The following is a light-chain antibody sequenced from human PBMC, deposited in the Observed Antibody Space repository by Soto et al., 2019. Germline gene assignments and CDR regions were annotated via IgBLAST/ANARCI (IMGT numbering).Light chain of an antibody. J-gene: IGLJ2*01. CDR3: SSYTSSSTLV. V-gene: IGLV2-14*01. CDR2: DVS. CDR1: SSDVGGYNY. Sequence: QSALTQPASVSGSPGQSITISCTGTSSDVGGYNYVSWYQQHPGKAPKLMIYDVSNRPAGVSNRFSGSKSGNTASLTIPGLQADDEADYYCSSYTSSSTLVFCGGTKLTVL.